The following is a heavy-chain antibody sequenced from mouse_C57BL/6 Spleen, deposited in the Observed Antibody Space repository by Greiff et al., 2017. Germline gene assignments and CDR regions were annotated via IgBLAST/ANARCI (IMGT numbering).Heavy chain of an antibody. Sequence: QVTLKESGPGILQSSQTLSLTCSFSGFSLRTSGMGVSWIRQPSGKGLEWLAHIYWDDDKRSNPSPKSRLTISKDTSRNQVFLKITSVDTADTATYYGARSQEGNYCYYFDYWGQGTTLTVSS. CDR2: IYWDDDK. D-gene: IGHD2-1*01. J-gene: IGHJ2*01. CDR1: GFSLRTSGMG. V-gene: IGHV8-12*01. CDR3: ARSQEGNYCYYFDY.